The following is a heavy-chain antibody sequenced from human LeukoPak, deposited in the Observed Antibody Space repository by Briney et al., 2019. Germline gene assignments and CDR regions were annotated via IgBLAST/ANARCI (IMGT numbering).Heavy chain of an antibody. Sequence: GGSLRLSCAASGFTFSSYGMSWVRQAPGKGLEWVSAISGSGGSTYYADSVKGRFTISRDNSKNTLYPQMNSLRAEDTAVYYCARLTGWLPDYWGQGTLVTVSS. CDR1: GFTFSSYG. V-gene: IGHV3-23*01. D-gene: IGHD7-27*01. J-gene: IGHJ4*02. CDR3: ARLTGWLPDY. CDR2: ISGSGGST.